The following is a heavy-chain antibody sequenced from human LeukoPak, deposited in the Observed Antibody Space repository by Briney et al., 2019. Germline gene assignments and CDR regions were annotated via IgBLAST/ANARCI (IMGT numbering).Heavy chain of an antibody. CDR2: ISSSSSYI. Sequence: PGGSLRLSCAASGFTFSSYSMNWVRQAPGKGLEWVSSISSSSSYIYYADSVKGRFTISRDNAKNSLYLQMNSLRAEDTAVYYYARDLGGSGSVDWYFDLWGRGTLVTVSS. V-gene: IGHV3-21*01. CDR3: ARDLGGSGSVDWYFDL. J-gene: IGHJ2*01. D-gene: IGHD3-10*01. CDR1: GFTFSSYS.